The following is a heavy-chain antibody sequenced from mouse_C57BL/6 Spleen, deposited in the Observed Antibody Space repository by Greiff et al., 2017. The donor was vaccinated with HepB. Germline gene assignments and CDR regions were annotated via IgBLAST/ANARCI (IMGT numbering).Heavy chain of an antibody. Sequence: EVMLVESGGGLVKPGGSLKLSCAASGFTFSSYAMSWVRQTPEKRLEWVATISDGGSYTYYPDNVKGRFTISRDNAKNNLYLQMSHLKSEDTAMYYCARDTEGDYAMDYWGQGTSVTVSS. CDR2: ISDGGSYT. CDR3: ARDTEGDYAMDY. V-gene: IGHV5-4*01. CDR1: GFTFSSYA. J-gene: IGHJ4*01.